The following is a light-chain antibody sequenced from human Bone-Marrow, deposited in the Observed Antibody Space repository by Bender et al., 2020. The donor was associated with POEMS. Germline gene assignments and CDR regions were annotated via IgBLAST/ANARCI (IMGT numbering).Light chain of an antibody. Sequence: SYDLTQPPSVSVSPGQTATITCSGDKLGDKYVSWYQQKPGQAPVLVIYKDSERPSGIPERFSGSSSGTIVTLTITGVQAEDEADYYCQSTDSSGTWVFGGGTKLTVL. CDR3: QSTDSSGTWV. CDR2: KDS. J-gene: IGLJ3*02. V-gene: IGLV3-25*03. CDR1: KLGDKY.